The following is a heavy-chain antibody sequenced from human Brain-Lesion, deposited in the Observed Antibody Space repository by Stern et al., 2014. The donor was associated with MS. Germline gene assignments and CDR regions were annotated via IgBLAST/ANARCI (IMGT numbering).Heavy chain of an antibody. CDR3: ARIDRGNYDFWSGYYDYWFDP. V-gene: IGHV3-7*01. CDR1: GFTFSDYC. J-gene: IGHJ5*02. CDR2: ITQGGSYK. D-gene: IGHD3-3*01. Sequence: VQLVESGGDVVQPGGSLRLSCAASGFTFSDYCLTWVRQAPGKGLQWVANITQGGSYKNYVDSVKGRFTISRDNAKNSLYLQMHSLRVDDTAVYYCARIDRGNYDFWSGYYDYWFDPWGQGTLVTVSS.